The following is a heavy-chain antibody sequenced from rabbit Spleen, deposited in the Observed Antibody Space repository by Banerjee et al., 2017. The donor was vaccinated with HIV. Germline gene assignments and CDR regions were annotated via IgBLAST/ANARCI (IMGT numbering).Heavy chain of an antibody. CDR3: ARDLVAVIGWNFNL. J-gene: IGHJ4*01. V-gene: IGHV1S45*01. Sequence: QEQLEESGGGLVKPEGSLTLTCKASRFSFSDRDVMCWVRQAPGKGLQWIACINASTGKPVYATWASGRFTISRTSSTTVTLHMTSLTAADRATYFCARDLVAVIGWNFNLWGPGTLVTVS. D-gene: IGHD1-1*01. CDR2: INASTGKP. CDR1: RFSFSDRDV.